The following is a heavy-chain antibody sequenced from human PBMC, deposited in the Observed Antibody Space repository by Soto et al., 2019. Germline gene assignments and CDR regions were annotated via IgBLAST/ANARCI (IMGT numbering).Heavy chain of an antibody. J-gene: IGHJ6*03. CDR1: GDSVSSNSAA. CDR2: TYYRSKWYN. CDR3: ARVGGGYSYGSGYYYYYMDV. Sequence: KQSQTLSLTCAISGDSVSSNSAAWNWIRQSPSRGLEWLGRTYYRSKWYNDYAVSMKSRITINPDTSKNQFSLQLNSVTPEDTAVYYCARVGGGYSYGSGYYYYYMDVWGKGTTVTVSS. V-gene: IGHV6-1*01. D-gene: IGHD5-18*01.